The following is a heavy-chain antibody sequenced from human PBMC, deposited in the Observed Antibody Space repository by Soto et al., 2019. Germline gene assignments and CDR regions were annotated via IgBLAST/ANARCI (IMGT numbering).Heavy chain of an antibody. CDR1: GGSISSGGYY. CDR3: ARGIEEWFGEDY. CDR2: LYYSGST. J-gene: IGHJ4*02. D-gene: IGHD3-10*01. Sequence: QVQLQESGPGLVKPSQTLSLTCTVSGGSISSGGYYWSWIRQHPGKGLEWSGYLYYSGSTYYNPSLKSRVTISVDTSKNQFSLKLSSVTAADTAVYYCARGIEEWFGEDYWGQGTLVTVSS. V-gene: IGHV4-31*03.